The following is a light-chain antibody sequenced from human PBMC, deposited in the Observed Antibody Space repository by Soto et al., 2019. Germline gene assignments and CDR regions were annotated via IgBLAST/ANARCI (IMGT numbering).Light chain of an antibody. Sequence: EIVLTQSPATLSLSPWERATLTCRASQSVSSYLAWYQQKPGQAPRLLIYDASTRATGIPARFSGSRSGTEFTLTINSLQPEDFAVYYCQRYNNWPLTFGGGTKVDIK. CDR2: DAS. CDR1: QSVSSY. J-gene: IGKJ4*01. CDR3: QRYNNWPLT. V-gene: IGKV3-11*01.